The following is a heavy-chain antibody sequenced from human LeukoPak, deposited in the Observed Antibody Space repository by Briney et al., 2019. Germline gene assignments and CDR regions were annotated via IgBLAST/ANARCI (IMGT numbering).Heavy chain of an antibody. D-gene: IGHD3-3*01. J-gene: IGHJ3*02. CDR1: GGTFSSYA. Sequence: ASVKLSCKASGGTFSSYAISWVRQAPGQGLEWMGGIIPIFGTANYAQKFQGRVTITTDESTSTAYMELSSLRSEDTAVYYCATDIRFLEWSDAFYIWGQGAMVTVSS. CDR2: IIPIFGTA. V-gene: IGHV1-69*05. CDR3: ATDIRFLEWSDAFYI.